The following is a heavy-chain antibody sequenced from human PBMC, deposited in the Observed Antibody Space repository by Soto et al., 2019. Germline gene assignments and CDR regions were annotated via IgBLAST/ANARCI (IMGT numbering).Heavy chain of an antibody. Sequence: EVQLVESGGGLVQPGRSLRLSCAASGFTFDDYAMHWGRQAPGKGLEWVSGISWNSGSIGYADSVKGRFTISRDNAKNSLYLQMNSLRAEDTALYYCAKEIYDISGYGLDYWGQGTLVTVSS. V-gene: IGHV3-9*01. CDR3: AKEIYDISGYGLDY. CDR2: ISWNSGSI. D-gene: IGHD3-22*01. CDR1: GFTFDDYA. J-gene: IGHJ4*02.